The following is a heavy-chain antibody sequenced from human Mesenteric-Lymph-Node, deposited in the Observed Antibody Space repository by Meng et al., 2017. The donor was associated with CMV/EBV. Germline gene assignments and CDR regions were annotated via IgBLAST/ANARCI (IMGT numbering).Heavy chain of an antibody. CDR3: ARVSDSSTSCYECAFDI. V-gene: IGHV3-21*01. D-gene: IGHD2-2*01. Sequence: LSLTCAASGFTFSSYSMNWVRQAPGKGLEWVSSISSSSSYIYYADSVKGRFTISRDNAKNSLYLQMNSLRAEDTAVYYCARVSDSSTSCYECAFDIWGQGTMVTVSS. CDR2: ISSSSSYI. J-gene: IGHJ3*02. CDR1: GFTFSSYS.